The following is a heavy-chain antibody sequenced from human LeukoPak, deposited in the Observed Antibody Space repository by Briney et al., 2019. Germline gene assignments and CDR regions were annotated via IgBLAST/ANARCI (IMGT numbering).Heavy chain of an antibody. Sequence: SVTVSCKASGGTFSSYAISWVRQAPGQGLEWMGGIIPIFGTANYAQKFQGRVTITADESTSTAYMELSSLRSEDTAVYYCAVRWELLHAFDIWGQGTWSPSLQ. V-gene: IGHV1-69*13. J-gene: IGHJ3*02. CDR3: AVRWELLHAFDI. CDR2: IIPIFGTA. CDR1: GGTFSSYA. D-gene: IGHD1-26*01.